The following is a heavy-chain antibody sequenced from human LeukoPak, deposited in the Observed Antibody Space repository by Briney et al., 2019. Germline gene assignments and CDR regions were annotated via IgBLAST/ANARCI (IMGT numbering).Heavy chain of an antibody. CDR3: ARDMTD. V-gene: IGHV3-53*01. Sequence: GGSLRLSCAASGLTVSSSYITCVRQAPGKGLEWGSVFYSGGSTYYADSVKGRFTISRDNSKNTLYLHMNSLRAEDTAVYYCARDMTDWGKGTLVTVSS. J-gene: IGHJ4*02. CDR1: GLTVSSSY. CDR2: FYSGGST.